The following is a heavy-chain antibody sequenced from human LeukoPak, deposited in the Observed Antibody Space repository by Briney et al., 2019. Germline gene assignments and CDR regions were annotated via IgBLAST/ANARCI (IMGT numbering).Heavy chain of an antibody. CDR1: GGSFSGYY. CDR2: INHSGST. CDR3: ARDGDSSSWYAFDY. J-gene: IGHJ4*02. Sequence: SETLSLTCAVYGGSFSGYYWSWIRQPPGKGLEWIGEINHSGSTNYNPSLKSRVTISVDTSKNQFSLKLSSVTAADTAVYYCARDGDSSSWYAFDYWGQGTLVTVSS. D-gene: IGHD6-13*01. V-gene: IGHV4-34*01.